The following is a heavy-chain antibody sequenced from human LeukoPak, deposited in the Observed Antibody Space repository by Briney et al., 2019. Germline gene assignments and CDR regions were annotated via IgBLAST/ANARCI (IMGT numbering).Heavy chain of an antibody. CDR2: IKQDGSDK. J-gene: IGHJ4*02. V-gene: IGHV3-7*04. D-gene: IGHD6-19*01. CDR1: GFTFSNDW. Sequence: GGSLSLSCATSGFTFSNDWMTWVSQAPGKGLEWVATIKQDGSDKYYVDSVKGRFTISRDNAKNSLYLQMNSLRAEDTAVYYCARSSGLYGGALDYWGLGTLVTVSS. CDR3: ARSSGLYGGALDY.